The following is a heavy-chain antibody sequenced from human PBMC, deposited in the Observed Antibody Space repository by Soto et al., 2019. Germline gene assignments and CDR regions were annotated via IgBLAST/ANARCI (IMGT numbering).Heavy chain of an antibody. J-gene: IGHJ3*02. CDR2: ISGSGGST. V-gene: IGHV3-23*01. Sequence: GGSLRLSCAASVFTFSSYAMSWVRQAPGKGLEWVSAISGSGGSTYYADSVKGRFTISRDNSKNTLYLQMNSLRAEDTAVYYCAKDLGGDVVVVAATPRSFDIWGQGTMVTVSS. CDR3: AKDLGGDVVVVAATPRSFDI. D-gene: IGHD2-15*01. CDR1: VFTFSSYA.